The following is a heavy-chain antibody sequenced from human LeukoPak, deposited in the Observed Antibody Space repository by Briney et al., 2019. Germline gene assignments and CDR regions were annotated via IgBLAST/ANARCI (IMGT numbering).Heavy chain of an antibody. CDR2: IYSGGST. Sequence: GGSLRPSCAASGFTVSSNYMSWVRQAPGKGLEWVSVIYSGGSTYYADSVKGRFTISRHNSKNTLYLQMNSLRAEDTAVYYCTRSIGPPGYYYYYGMDVWGQGTTVTVSS. CDR1: GFTVSSNY. CDR3: TRSIGPPGYYYYYGMDV. V-gene: IGHV3-53*04. J-gene: IGHJ6*02. D-gene: IGHD2-21*01.